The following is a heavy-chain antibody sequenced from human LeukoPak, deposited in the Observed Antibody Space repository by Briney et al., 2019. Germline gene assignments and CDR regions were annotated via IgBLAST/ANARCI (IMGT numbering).Heavy chain of an antibody. CDR2: ISSSSAYI. CDR3: AKGSAYADF. V-gene: IGHV3-21*04. CDR1: GFTFIAYS. Sequence: NPGGSLRLSCAASGFTFIAYSMNWVRQSPGKGLEWVSSISSSSAYIYYADSVEGRFTISRDNPKNTLSLQMNSLRAEDTAVYYCAKGSAYADFWGQGTLVTVSS. J-gene: IGHJ4*02. D-gene: IGHD3-3*01.